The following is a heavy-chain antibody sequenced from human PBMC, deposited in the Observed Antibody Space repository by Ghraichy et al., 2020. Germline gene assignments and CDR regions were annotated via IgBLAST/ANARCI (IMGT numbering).Heavy chain of an antibody. J-gene: IGHJ3*02. D-gene: IGHD6-19*01. V-gene: IGHV1-18*01. CDR3: ATWGIEVAGRVNALDI. CDR2: ITTYSGNT. CDR1: GYTFISYG. Sequence: ASVKVSCKASGYTFISYGISWVRQAPGQGLEWMGWITTYSGNTHYAQNLQGRVTMTTDTSTSTAYMELSSLRSEDTALYYCATWGIEVAGRVNALDIWGQGTMVTVSS.